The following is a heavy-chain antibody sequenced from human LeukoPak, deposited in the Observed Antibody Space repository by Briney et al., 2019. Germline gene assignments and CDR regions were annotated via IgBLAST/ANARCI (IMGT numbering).Heavy chain of an antibody. CDR1: GGSISSGGYY. Sequence: SETLSLTCTVSGGSISSGGYYWSWIRQHPGKGLEWIGYIYYSGSTYYNPSLKSRVTISVDTSKNQFSLKLSSVTAADTAVYYCARGSPDCSGGSCYSNAFDIWGQGTMVTVSS. CDR3: ARGSPDCSGGSCYSNAFDI. V-gene: IGHV4-31*03. J-gene: IGHJ3*02. D-gene: IGHD2-15*01. CDR2: IYYSGST.